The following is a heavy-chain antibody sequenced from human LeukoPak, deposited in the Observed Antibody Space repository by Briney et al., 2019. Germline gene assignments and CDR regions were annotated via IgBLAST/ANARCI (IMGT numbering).Heavy chain of an antibody. J-gene: IGHJ6*03. D-gene: IGHD4-17*01. V-gene: IGHV1-18*01. CDR2: ISAYNGNT. CDR3: ARGGYGDYGYYYYMDV. CDR1: GYTFTSYG. Sequence: ASVKVSCKASGYTFTSYGISWVRQAPGQGLEWMGWISAYNGNTNYAQKLQGRVTMTTDTSTNTAYMVLRSLRSDDTAVYYCARGGYGDYGYYYYMDVWGKGTTVTVSS.